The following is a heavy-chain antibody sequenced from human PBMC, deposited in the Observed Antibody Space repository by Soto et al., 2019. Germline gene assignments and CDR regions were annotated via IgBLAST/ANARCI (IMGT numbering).Heavy chain of an antibody. V-gene: IGHV2-5*02. CDR1: GFSLSTSGVG. D-gene: IGHD6-13*01. CDR3: AHRSSLSGFDY. CDR2: IYWDDDK. Sequence: QITLKESGPTLVKPTQTLTLTCTFSGFSLSTSGVGVGWIRQPPGKALEWLALIYWDDDKRYSPSLKSRLTITKDTSKNQLVLTMTNMDPVDTATYYCAHRSSLSGFDYWGQGTLVTVSS. J-gene: IGHJ4*02.